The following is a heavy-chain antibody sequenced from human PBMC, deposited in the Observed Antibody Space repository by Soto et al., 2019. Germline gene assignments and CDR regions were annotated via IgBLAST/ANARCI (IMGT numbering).Heavy chain of an antibody. J-gene: IGHJ4*02. V-gene: IGHV3-30*18. CDR2: ISYDAKKK. CDR1: GFGFSYCD. Sequence: VGSLRLSCAASGFGFSYCDMQWVRQPPGKGLEWEALISYDAKKKFFADSVKGRFTISRDNSKNTLYLQMNNLTPEDTAVYFCAKVRSTGKVPDYWGQGTLVTVSS. CDR3: AKVRSTGKVPDY. D-gene: IGHD2-2*01.